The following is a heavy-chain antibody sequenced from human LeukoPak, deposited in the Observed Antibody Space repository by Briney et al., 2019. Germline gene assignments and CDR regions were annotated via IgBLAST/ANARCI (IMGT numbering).Heavy chain of an antibody. Sequence: PGGSLRLSCAVSRFTFSSFVMSWVRQAPGKGLEWVSGISGSGSTTQYADSVKGRFTISRDSSKNTLYLHMNSLRVEDTAVYYCARGRVSCVGDCHAGPPGYWGQGTLVTVSS. CDR3: ARGRVSCVGDCHAGPPGY. V-gene: IGHV3-23*01. CDR1: RFTFSSFV. CDR2: ISGSGSTT. J-gene: IGHJ4*02. D-gene: IGHD2-21*02.